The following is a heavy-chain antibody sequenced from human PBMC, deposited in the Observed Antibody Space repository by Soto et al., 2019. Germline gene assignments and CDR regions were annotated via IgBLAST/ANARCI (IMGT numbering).Heavy chain of an antibody. J-gene: IGHJ3*01. D-gene: IGHD6-19*01. Sequence: QVHLEQSGAEVKKPGSSVTVSCKAAGGTFSTYTLTCVRQAPGQGLEWMGRIIPMLTVTNSAQKFQGRVTLTADKTTSTAFMELTSLTSDDTAVYYCSIGSWSAEAFDVWGQGTMVTVSS. CDR2: IIPMLTVT. CDR3: SIGSWSAEAFDV. CDR1: GGTFSTYT. V-gene: IGHV1-69*02.